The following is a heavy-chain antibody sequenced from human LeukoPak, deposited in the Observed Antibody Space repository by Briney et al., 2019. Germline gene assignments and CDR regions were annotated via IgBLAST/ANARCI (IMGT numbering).Heavy chain of an antibody. CDR2: IYYSGST. V-gene: IGHV4-59*01. Sequence: SETLSLTCTVSGGFISSYYWSWIRQPPGKGLEWIGYIYYSGSTNYNPSLKSRVTISVDTSKNQFSLKLSSVTAADTAVYYCARQRDYYDSSGYYSRIFDYWGQGTLVTVSS. CDR3: ARQRDYYDSSGYYSRIFDY. J-gene: IGHJ4*02. CDR1: GGFISSYY. D-gene: IGHD3-22*01.